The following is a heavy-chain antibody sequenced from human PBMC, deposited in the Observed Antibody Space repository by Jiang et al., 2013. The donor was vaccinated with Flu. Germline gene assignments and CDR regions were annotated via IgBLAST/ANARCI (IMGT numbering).Heavy chain of an antibody. CDR3: ARDHSTSPGEVDFFDY. CDR1: GDSVSSNSAA. Sequence: GLVKPSQTLSLTCAISGDSVSSNSAAWNWIRQSPSRGLEWLGRTYFRSKWYNDYAVSAKGRFTISRDNAKNSLFLQMNSLRAEDTAVYYCARDHSTSPGEVDFFDYWGQGMLVTVTS. CDR2: TYFRSKWYN. D-gene: IGHD6-13*01. V-gene: IGHV6-1*01. J-gene: IGHJ4*02.